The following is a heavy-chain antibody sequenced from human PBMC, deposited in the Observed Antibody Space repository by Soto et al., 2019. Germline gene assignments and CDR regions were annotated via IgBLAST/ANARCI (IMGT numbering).Heavy chain of an antibody. J-gene: IGHJ5*02. V-gene: IGHV1-69*01. Sequence: QVQLVQSGAEVKKPGSSVKVSCKASGGTFSSYAISWVRQAPGQGLEWMGGIIPIFGTANYAQKFQGRGTITADESTSTAYMELSSLRSEDTAVYYCARDVAAAGKVWFDPWGQGTLVTVSS. CDR1: GGTFSSYA. CDR2: IIPIFGTA. CDR3: ARDVAAAGKVWFDP. D-gene: IGHD6-13*01.